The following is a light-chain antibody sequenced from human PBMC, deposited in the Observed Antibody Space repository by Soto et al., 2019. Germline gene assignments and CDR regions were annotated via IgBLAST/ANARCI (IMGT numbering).Light chain of an antibody. J-gene: IGKJ1*01. CDR3: QQSHSTPRT. CDR2: AAS. Sequence: DIQMTQSPWSVSASVGDRVTITCRASQNINIYINWYQQKPGEAPELLIHAASSLQGGVPSRFSGSGTGTDFTLTISSLQPEDFATYYCQQSHSTPRTFGQGTKVEIK. CDR1: QNINIY. V-gene: IGKV1-39*01.